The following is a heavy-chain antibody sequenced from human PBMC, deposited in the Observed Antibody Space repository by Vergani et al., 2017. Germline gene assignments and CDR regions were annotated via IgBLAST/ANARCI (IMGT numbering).Heavy chain of an antibody. Sequence: QVQLQESGPGLVKPSETLSLTCTVSGGSISSYYWSWIRQPPGTGLERIGYIYYSGSTNYNPSLKSRVTISVDTSKNQFSLKLSSVTAADTAVYYCARDGSPFDYWGQGTLVTVSS. CDR3: ARDGSPFDY. CDR2: IYYSGST. CDR1: GGSISSYY. D-gene: IGHD6-13*01. V-gene: IGHV4-59*01. J-gene: IGHJ4*02.